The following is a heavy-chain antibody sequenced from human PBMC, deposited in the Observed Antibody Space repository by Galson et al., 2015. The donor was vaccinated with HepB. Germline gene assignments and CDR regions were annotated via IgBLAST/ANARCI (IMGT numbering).Heavy chain of an antibody. CDR1: GGTFSSYA. V-gene: IGHV1-69*13. CDR2: IIPIFGTA. J-gene: IGHJ4*02. CDR3: ARSYCTNGVCFGYFDY. Sequence: SVKVSCKASGGTFSSYAISWVRQAPGQGLEWMGGIIPIFGTANYAQKFQGRVTITADESTSTAYMELSSLRSEDTAVYYCARSYCTNGVCFGYFDYWGQGTLVTVSS. D-gene: IGHD2-8*01.